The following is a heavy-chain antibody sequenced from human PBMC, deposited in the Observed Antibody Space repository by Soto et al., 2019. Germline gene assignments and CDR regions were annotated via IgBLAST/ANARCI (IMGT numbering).Heavy chain of an antibody. CDR2: ISGSGGST. CDR1: GFTFSSYA. J-gene: IGHJ4*02. D-gene: IGHD2-2*01. Sequence: GGSLRLSCAASGFTFSSYAMSWVRQAPGKGLEWVTAISGSGGSTYYADSVKGRFTISRDNSKNTLYLQMNSLRAEDTAVYYCAKSFEVDIVVVPALWGQGTLVTVSS. V-gene: IGHV3-23*01. CDR3: AKSFEVDIVVVPAL.